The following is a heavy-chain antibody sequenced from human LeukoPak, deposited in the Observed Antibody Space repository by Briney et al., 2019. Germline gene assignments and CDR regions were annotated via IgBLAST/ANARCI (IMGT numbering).Heavy chain of an antibody. CDR1: GGPSSDHY. CDR3: VRYVVYGSGIYYFDY. Sequence: SETLSLTCGVYGGPSSDHYWSWIRQTPGKGLEWIGEINHSGSTNYNPSLKSRVTISVDTSKNQFSLKLSSVTAADTAVFYCVRYVVYGSGIYYFDYWGQGTLVTVSS. J-gene: IGHJ4*02. D-gene: IGHD3-10*01. V-gene: IGHV4-34*01. CDR2: INHSGST.